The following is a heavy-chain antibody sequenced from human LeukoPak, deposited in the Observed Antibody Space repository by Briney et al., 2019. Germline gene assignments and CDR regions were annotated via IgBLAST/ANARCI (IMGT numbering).Heavy chain of an antibody. V-gene: IGHV4-61*02. J-gene: IGHJ5*02. CDR2: IYTSGST. D-gene: IGHD5-24*01. CDR3: ARFTPQGYGWGGYNRFDP. Sequence: SQTLSLTCTVSGGSISSGSYYWSRIRQPAGKGLEWIGRIYTSGSTNYNPSLKSRVTISVDTSKNQFSLNLTSVTAADTAVYYCARFTPQGYGWGGYNRFDPWGQGTLVTVSS. CDR1: GGSISSGSYY.